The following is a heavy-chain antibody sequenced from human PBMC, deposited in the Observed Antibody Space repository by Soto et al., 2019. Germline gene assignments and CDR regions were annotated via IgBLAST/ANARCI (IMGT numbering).Heavy chain of an antibody. CDR3: AREYCTNGVCPAYYYYYGMDV. CDR1: GFTFSSYA. Sequence: PGGSLRLSCAASGFTFSSYAMHWVRQAPGKGLEWVAVISYDGSNKYHADSVKGRFTISRDNSKNTLYLQMNSLRAEDTAVYYCAREYCTNGVCPAYYYYYGMDVWGQGTTVTVSS. CDR2: ISYDGSNK. J-gene: IGHJ6*02. D-gene: IGHD2-8*01. V-gene: IGHV3-30-3*01.